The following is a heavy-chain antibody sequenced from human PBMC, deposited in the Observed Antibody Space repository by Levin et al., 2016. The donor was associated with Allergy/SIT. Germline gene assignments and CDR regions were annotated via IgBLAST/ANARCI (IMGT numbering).Heavy chain of an antibody. CDR2: ISAYNGNT. V-gene: IGHV1-18*01. D-gene: IGHD2-2*01. CDR1: GYTFTSYG. CDR3: ARDRRAVVPAVYDAFDI. Sequence: ASVKVSCKASGYTFTSYGISWVRQAPGQGLEWMGWISAYNGNTNYAQKLQGRVTMTTDTSTSTAYMELRSLRSDDTAMYYCARDRRAVVPAVYDAFDIWGQGTMVTVSS. J-gene: IGHJ3*02.